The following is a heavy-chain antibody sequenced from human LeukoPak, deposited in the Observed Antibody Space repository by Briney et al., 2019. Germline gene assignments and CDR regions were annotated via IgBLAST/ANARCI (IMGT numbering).Heavy chain of an antibody. CDR2: IEQEGSEK. V-gene: IGHV3-7*01. CDR3: ARRGYSYGFDY. Sequence: GGSLRLSCAASGFTFSGYAMSWVRQAPGKGLEWVANIEQEGSEKYYVDSVKGRFTISRDNAKNSLFLQMNSLRAEDTALYYCARRGYSYGFDYWGQGTLVTVSS. CDR1: GFTFSGYA. D-gene: IGHD5-18*01. J-gene: IGHJ4*02.